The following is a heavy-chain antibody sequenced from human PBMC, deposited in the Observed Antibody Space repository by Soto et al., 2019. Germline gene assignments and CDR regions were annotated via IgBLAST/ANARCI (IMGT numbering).Heavy chain of an antibody. CDR1: GYTFTSYA. CDR2: ITAGNGNT. V-gene: IGHV1-3*01. J-gene: IGHJ6*02. D-gene: IGHD3-10*01. Sequence: QVQLVQSGAEVKKPGASVKVSCKASGYTFTSYAIHWVRQAPGQRLEWMGWITAGNGNTKYSQKLQGRVTITRDTSASTAYMELSSLRYEDTAVYYCAIAPGSGGMDVWGQGTTVTVSS. CDR3: AIAPGSGGMDV.